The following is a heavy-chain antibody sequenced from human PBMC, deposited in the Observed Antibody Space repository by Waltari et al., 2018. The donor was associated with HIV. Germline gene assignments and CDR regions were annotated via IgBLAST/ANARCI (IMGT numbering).Heavy chain of an antibody. V-gene: IGHV4-61*02. CDR3: ARRGIQLWFYAFDI. CDR2: IYTSGST. CDR1: GGSISSGSYY. J-gene: IGHJ3*02. Sequence: QVQLQESGPGLVKPSQTLSLTCTVSGGSISSGSYYWSWLRQPAGKGLEWIGRIYTSGSTNYNPSLKSRGTISVDTSKNQFSLKLSSVTAADTAGYYCARRGIQLWFYAFDIWGQGTMVTVSS. D-gene: IGHD5-18*01.